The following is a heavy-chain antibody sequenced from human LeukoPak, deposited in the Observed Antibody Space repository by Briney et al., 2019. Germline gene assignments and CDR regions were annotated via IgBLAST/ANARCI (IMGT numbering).Heavy chain of an antibody. CDR3: AREELGSSLGFDP. CDR1: GFTFSSYG. V-gene: IGHV3-30*03. Sequence: GGSLRLSCAASGFTFSSYGMHWVRQAPGKGLEWVAVISYDGSNKYYADSVKGRFTISRDNSKNTLYLQMNSLRAEDTAVYYCAREELGSSLGFDPWGQGTLVTVSS. J-gene: IGHJ5*02. D-gene: IGHD3-16*01. CDR2: ISYDGSNK.